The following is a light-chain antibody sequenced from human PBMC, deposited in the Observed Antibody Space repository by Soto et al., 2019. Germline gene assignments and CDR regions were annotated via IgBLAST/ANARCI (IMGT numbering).Light chain of an antibody. V-gene: IGLV2-23*01. CDR1: SSDVGNYKF. CDR3: CSYSGSGIYV. CDR2: ETT. J-gene: IGLJ1*01. Sequence: QSVLTQPASVSGSPGQSITISCTGTSSDVGNYKFVSWYQQHPGKAPKLIIYETTKRPSGVSDRFSGSNSGNTASLTIFGFKAEDEADYYGCSYSGSGIYVFRIGPKVTVL.